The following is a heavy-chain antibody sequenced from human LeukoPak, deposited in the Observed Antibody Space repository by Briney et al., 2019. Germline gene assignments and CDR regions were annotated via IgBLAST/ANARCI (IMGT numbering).Heavy chain of an antibody. J-gene: IGHJ5*02. CDR3: ARGRKRDLGDIVVVPAAIRLSRAANWFDP. D-gene: IGHD2-2*01. Sequence: GGSLRLSCAASGFTFSSYAMHWVRQAPGKGLEWVAVISYDGSNKYYADSVKGRFTISRDNSKNTLYLQMNSLRAEDTAVYYCARGRKRDLGDIVVVPAAIRLSRAANWFDPWGQGTLVTVSS. CDR2: ISYDGSNK. CDR1: GFTFSSYA. V-gene: IGHV3-30-3*01.